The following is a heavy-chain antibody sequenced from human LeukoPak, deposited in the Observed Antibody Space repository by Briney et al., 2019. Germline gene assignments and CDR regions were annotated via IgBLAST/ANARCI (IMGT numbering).Heavy chain of an antibody. CDR2: INHSGST. J-gene: IGHJ4*02. Sequence: SETLSLTCAVYGGSFSGYYWSWIRQPPGKGLEWIGEINHSGSTNYNPSLKSRVTISVDTSKNQFSLKLSSVTAADTAVYYCARVGIAVAECDYWGQGTLVTVSS. V-gene: IGHV4-34*01. CDR3: ARVGIAVAECDY. D-gene: IGHD6-19*01. CDR1: GGSFSGYY.